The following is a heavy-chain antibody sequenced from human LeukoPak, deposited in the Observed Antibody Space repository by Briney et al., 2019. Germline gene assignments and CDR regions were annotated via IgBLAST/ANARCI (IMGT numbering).Heavy chain of an antibody. CDR1: GYTFTSYA. D-gene: IGHD3-22*01. J-gene: IGHJ6*02. CDR2: INTNTGNP. CDR3: ARVPVGEIVVALYYYGMDV. Sequence: ASVKVSCKASGYTFTSYAMNWVRQAPGQGLEWMGWINTNTGNPTYAQGFTGRFVFSLDTSVSTAYLQISSLKAEDTAVYYCARVPVGEIVVALYYYGMDVWGQGTPVTVSS. V-gene: IGHV7-4-1*02.